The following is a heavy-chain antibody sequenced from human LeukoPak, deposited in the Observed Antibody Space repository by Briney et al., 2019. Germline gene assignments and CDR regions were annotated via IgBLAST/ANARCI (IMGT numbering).Heavy chain of an antibody. D-gene: IGHD4-17*01. CDR3: ARNRGGDYGDYRSDWFDP. Sequence: SETLSLTCTVSGDSINSLDLWSWVRQPPGKGLEWIGEMYLSGTTHSNPSVKSRVTISVDMSKNHFSLELTSVTAADTALYYCARNRGGDYGDYRSDWFDPWGQGTLVTVSS. J-gene: IGHJ5*02. CDR2: MYLSGTT. CDR1: GDSINSLDL. V-gene: IGHV4-4*02.